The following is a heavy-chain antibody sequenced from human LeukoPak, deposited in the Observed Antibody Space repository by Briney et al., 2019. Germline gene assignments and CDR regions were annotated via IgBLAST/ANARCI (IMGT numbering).Heavy chain of an antibody. V-gene: IGHV3-7*04. CDR3: ARVDPGSYLMFYYVDF. Sequence: GGSLRLSCAASGCTFSNYWMSWVRQAPGKGLEWVANIKQDGSDKFYVDSVKGRFTISRDNAKNSLYLQMNSLRVEDTAVYYCARVDPGSYLMFYYVDFWGQGTLVTVSS. CDR1: GCTFSNYW. D-gene: IGHD3-10*01. CDR2: IKQDGSDK. J-gene: IGHJ4*02.